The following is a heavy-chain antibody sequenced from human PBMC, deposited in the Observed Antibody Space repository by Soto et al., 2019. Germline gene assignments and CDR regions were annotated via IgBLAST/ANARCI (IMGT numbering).Heavy chain of an antibody. CDR2: ISSSGSTI. V-gene: IGHV3-48*03. J-gene: IGHJ4*02. D-gene: IGHD2-2*01. CDR1: GFTFSSDE. Sequence: EVQLVESGGGLVQPGGSLRLSCAASGFTFSSDEMNWVRQAPGKGLEWVSYISSSGSTIYYADSVKGRFTISRDNAKNSLYLQMNSLRAEDTAVYYCARDLCSSTSCYPDFWGQGTLVTVSS. CDR3: ARDLCSSTSCYPDF.